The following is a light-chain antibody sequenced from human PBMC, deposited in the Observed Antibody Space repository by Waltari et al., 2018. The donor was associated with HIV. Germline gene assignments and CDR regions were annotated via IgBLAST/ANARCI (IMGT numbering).Light chain of an antibody. CDR3: QAWDSSAGV. CDR1: KLGDKY. V-gene: IGLV3-1*01. CDR2: QDS. Sequence: SYELTQPPSVSVSPGQTASITCSGDKLGDKYACWYQQKPGQSPVLVIDQDSKRPSGIPGRFSGANSGNTATLTISGTQAMDEADYYCQAWDSSAGVFGGGTKLTVL. J-gene: IGLJ2*01.